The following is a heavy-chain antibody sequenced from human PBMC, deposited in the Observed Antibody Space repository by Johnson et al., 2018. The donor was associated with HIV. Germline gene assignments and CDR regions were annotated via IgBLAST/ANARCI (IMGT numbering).Heavy chain of an antibody. CDR3: ARELRGPDAFDI. J-gene: IGHJ3*02. CDR1: GFSFSSYA. V-gene: IGHV3-30-3*01. Sequence: QVQLVESGGGLVKPGGSLRLSCAASGFSFSSYALHWVRQAPGKGLEWVAAVSYETTNKHYADSVKGRFTISRDNSKSTLILQMNGLREEDTAIYYCARELRGPDAFDIWGQGTMVTVSS. CDR2: VSYETTNK.